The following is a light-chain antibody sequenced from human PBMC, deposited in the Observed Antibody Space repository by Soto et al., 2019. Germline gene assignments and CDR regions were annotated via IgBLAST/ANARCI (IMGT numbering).Light chain of an antibody. CDR2: ANS. V-gene: IGLV1-40*01. J-gene: IGLJ1*01. CDR1: SSNLGAGYD. Sequence: QSVLTQPRSVSGAPGQRVTISCSGSSSNLGAGYDVQWYQQFPGTAPKLLIYANSARPSGVPDRFSGSKSGTSASLAITGLQAEDEADYYCQSYDSSLIVSKVFGTGTKVTVL. CDR3: QSYDSSLIVSKV.